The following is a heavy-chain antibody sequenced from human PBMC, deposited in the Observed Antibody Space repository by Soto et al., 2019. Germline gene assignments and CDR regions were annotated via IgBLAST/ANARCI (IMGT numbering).Heavy chain of an antibody. V-gene: IGHV4-4*02. CDR1: GGSINTDSW. Sequence: QVQLQESGPGLVSPLGTLSLTCAVSGGSINTDSWWTWVRQPPGKGLEWIGEIHRSRGTNYNSSLKSRVTISIDMSTNHFSLGLYSVTAADTAVYYCASREEARPFWGQGTLVTVSS. CDR3: ASREEARPF. CDR2: IHRSRGT. J-gene: IGHJ4*02. D-gene: IGHD6-6*01.